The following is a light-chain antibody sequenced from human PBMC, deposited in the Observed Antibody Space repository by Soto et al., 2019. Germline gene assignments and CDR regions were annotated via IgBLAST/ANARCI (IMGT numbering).Light chain of an antibody. V-gene: IGLV2-14*01. J-gene: IGLJ1*01. CDR3: SSYTSSRTYV. Sequence: QSVLTQPASVSGSPGQSITISCTGTSSDVGAYSYVSWYQQHPGKAPKLIIYDVSDRPSGISNRFSGSKSDNTASLTISGLQAEDEAEYYCSSYTSSRTYVFGPGTKLTVL. CDR2: DVS. CDR1: SSDVGAYSY.